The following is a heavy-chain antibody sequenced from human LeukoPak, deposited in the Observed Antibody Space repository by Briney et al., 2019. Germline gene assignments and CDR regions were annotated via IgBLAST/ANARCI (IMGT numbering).Heavy chain of an antibody. J-gene: IGHJ4*02. D-gene: IGHD4-17*01. CDR1: GFIFRNSW. Sequence: GGSLRLSCVASGFIFRNSWMRWVRQAPGKGLEWVANINHDGGDKNYVDSVKGRFTISRDNAKSSLYLQMNSLRVEDTAVYYCTITGGPTVTAFDLWGQGTLVTVSS. CDR2: INHDGGDK. V-gene: IGHV3-7*02. CDR3: TITGGPTVTAFDL.